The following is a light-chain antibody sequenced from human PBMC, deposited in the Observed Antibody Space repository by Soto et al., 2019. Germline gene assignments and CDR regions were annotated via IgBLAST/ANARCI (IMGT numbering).Light chain of an antibody. Sequence: DSQMTQSTSSLSASVEDRVIITCRASQSISNHLNWYQQKPGKAPKLLIFAASSLQSGVPSRFSGSRSGPDFTLTISSLQPEDFATYYCQQSYSSPPTFGQGTKVDIK. CDR2: AAS. V-gene: IGKV1-39*01. CDR1: QSISNH. CDR3: QQSYSSPPT. J-gene: IGKJ1*01.